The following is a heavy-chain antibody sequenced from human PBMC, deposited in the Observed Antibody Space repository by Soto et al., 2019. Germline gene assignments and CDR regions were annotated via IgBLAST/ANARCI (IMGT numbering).Heavy chain of an antibody. CDR3: ARVPYDVRTMIVYDY. D-gene: IGHD3-22*01. V-gene: IGHV3-48*02. Sequence: EVQLMESGGGLVQPGGSLRLSCAASGFTFSSYSMNWVRQAPGKGLEWVSYISSSSSTIYYADSVKGRFTISRDNAKNSLYLQMNSLRDEDTAVYYCARVPYDVRTMIVYDYWGQGTLVTVSS. CDR2: ISSSSSTI. J-gene: IGHJ4*02. CDR1: GFTFSSYS.